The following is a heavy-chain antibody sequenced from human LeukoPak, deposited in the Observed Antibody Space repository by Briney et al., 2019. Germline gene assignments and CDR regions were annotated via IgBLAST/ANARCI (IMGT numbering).Heavy chain of an antibody. J-gene: IGHJ6*02. V-gene: IGHV4-59*08. CDR1: GGSISSYY. D-gene: IGHD2-2*02. Sequence: SETLSLTCTVSGGSISSYYWSWIRQPPGEGLEWIGYIYYSGSTNYNPSLKSRVTISVDTSKNQFSLKLSSVTAADTAVYYCARLWSDIVVVPAAINYYYGMDVWGQGTTVTVSS. CDR3: ARLWSDIVVVPAAINYYYGMDV. CDR2: IYYSGST.